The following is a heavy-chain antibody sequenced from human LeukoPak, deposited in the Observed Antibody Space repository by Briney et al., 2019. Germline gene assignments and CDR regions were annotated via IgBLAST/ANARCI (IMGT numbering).Heavy chain of an antibody. J-gene: IGHJ4*02. CDR1: GGSISSGGYY. D-gene: IGHD3-22*01. CDR2: IYYSGST. Sequence: SETLSLTCTVSGGSISSGGYYWSWIRQHPGKGLEWIGYIYYSGSTYYNPSLKSRVTISVDTSKNQFSLKLSSVTAADTAVYYCARGYYYDSSGLFDYWGQGTLVTVSS. CDR3: ARGYYYDSSGLFDY. V-gene: IGHV4-31*03.